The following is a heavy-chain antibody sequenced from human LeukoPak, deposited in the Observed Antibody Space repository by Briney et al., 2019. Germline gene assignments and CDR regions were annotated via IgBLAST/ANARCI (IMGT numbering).Heavy chain of an antibody. CDR2: IYWDDDK. V-gene: IGHV2-5*02. CDR3: AHTYGIYYFDY. CDR1: GFSLGTSGVR. Sequence: ESGPTLVNPTQTLRLTCTFSGFSLGTSGVRVGWIRQPPGKALEWLALIYWDDDKRYSPSLKSRLTITKDTSKNQVLLTMTNMDPVDTATYYCAHTYGIYYFDYWGQGTLVTVSS. D-gene: IGHD2-15*01. J-gene: IGHJ4*02.